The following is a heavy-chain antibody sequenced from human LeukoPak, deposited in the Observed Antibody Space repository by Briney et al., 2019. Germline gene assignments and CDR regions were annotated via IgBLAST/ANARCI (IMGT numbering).Heavy chain of an antibody. Sequence: ASVKVSCKASGYTFTGYYMHWVRQAPGQGLEWMGRINPNSGGTNYAQKFQGRVTMTRDASISTAYMELSRLRSDDTAVYHCASSGGYSYGYHSWGQGTLVTVSS. CDR2: INPNSGGT. CDR3: ASSGGYSYGYHS. CDR1: GYTFTGYY. D-gene: IGHD5-18*01. V-gene: IGHV1-2*06. J-gene: IGHJ5*02.